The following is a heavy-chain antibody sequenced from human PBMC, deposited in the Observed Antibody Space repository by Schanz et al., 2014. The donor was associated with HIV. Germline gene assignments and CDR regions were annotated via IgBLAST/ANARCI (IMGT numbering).Heavy chain of an antibody. V-gene: IGHV3-33*06. D-gene: IGHD3-10*01. CDR2: IWYDGSNK. J-gene: IGHJ6*02. Sequence: QVQLVESGGGVVQPGRSLRLSCAASGFTFSSYGMHWVRQAPGKGLEWVAVIWYDGSNKYYADSVKGRFTISRDNSRNTLYVEMNRLRADDTAVYYCEKDEYYYGSGSYIYFYYGMDVWGQGTTVTVSS. CDR1: GFTFSSYG. CDR3: EKDEYYYGSGSYIYFYYGMDV.